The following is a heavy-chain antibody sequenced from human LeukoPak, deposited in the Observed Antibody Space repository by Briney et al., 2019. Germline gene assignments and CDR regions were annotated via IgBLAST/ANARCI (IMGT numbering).Heavy chain of an antibody. CDR3: ARNGRNTAATGYYFHY. J-gene: IGHJ4*01. CDR1: GFTFSDYA. V-gene: IGHV3-23*01. Sequence: PGGSLRLSCTASGFTFSDYAISWVRQAPGKGLEWVSSISGSGAGTDYADSVKGRFTISRDNSKNSLYVQMNNLRVEDTAVYYCARNGRNTAATGYYFHYWGQGTLVSGSS. CDR2: ISGSGAGT. D-gene: IGHD6-13*01.